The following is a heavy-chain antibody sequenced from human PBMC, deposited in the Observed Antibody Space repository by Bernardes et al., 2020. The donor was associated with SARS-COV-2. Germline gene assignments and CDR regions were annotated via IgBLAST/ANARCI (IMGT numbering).Heavy chain of an antibody. Sequence: SETLSLTCTVSGGSISSYYWSWIRQPPGKGLEWIGYIYYSGSTNYNPSLKSRVTISVDTSKNQFSLKLSSVTAADTAVYYCARAAGIMVYAHYGMDVWGQGTTVTVSS. D-gene: IGHD2-8*01. V-gene: IGHV4-59*01. CDR2: IYYSGST. CDR3: ARAAGIMVYAHYGMDV. J-gene: IGHJ6*02. CDR1: GGSISSYY.